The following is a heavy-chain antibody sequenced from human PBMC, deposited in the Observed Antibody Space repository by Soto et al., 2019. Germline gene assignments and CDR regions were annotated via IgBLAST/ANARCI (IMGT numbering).Heavy chain of an antibody. CDR2: IYWDDDN. Sequence: QITLKESGPTLVKPTQTLTLTCTFSGFSLRSTGEGVGWIRQPPGKALEGLALIYWDDDNRYSPSLRSRLTITKDTSKNQVVLTMTKMTPEDTGIYYCAQCGRAFDIWGQGTMVTVSS. CDR1: GFSLRSTGEG. V-gene: IGHV2-5*02. D-gene: IGHD2-21*01. CDR3: AQCGRAFDI. J-gene: IGHJ3*02.